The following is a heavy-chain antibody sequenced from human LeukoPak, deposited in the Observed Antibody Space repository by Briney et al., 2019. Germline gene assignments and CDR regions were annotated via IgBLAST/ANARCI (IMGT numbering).Heavy chain of an antibody. Sequence: PSETLSLTCTVSGGSISSYYWSWIRQPPGKGLEWIGYIYYSGSTNYNPSLKSRVTISVDTSKNQFSLKLSSVTAADTAVYYCAREGILTGYPDYWGQGTLVTVSS. D-gene: IGHD3-9*01. V-gene: IGHV4-59*01. CDR3: AREGILTGYPDY. J-gene: IGHJ4*02. CDR2: IYYSGST. CDR1: GGSISSYY.